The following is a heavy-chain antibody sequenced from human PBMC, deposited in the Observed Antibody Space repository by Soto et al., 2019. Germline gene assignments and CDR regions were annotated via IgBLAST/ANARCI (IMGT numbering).Heavy chain of an antibody. CDR2: ISGSGGST. Sequence: PXGSLRLSCAASGFTFSSYAMSWVRQAPGKGLERVSAISGSGGSTYYADSVKGRFTISRDNSKNTLYLQMNSLRAEDTAVYYCAKAPRGVVPADYRNYYGMDVWGQGTTVTVSS. CDR1: GFTFSSYA. D-gene: IGHD2-2*01. CDR3: AKAPRGVVPADYRNYYGMDV. V-gene: IGHV3-23*01. J-gene: IGHJ6*02.